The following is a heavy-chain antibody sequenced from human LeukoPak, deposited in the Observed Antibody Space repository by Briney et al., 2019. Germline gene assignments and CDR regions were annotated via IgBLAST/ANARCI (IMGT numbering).Heavy chain of an antibody. D-gene: IGHD5-18*01. CDR1: GFTFSSYW. V-gene: IGHV3-74*01. CDR2: ISSDGSST. J-gene: IGHJ4*02. Sequence: GGSLRLSCAASGFTFSSYWMHWVRQAPGKGLVWGSRISSDGSSTNYADSVKGRFTISRDNAKNTLYLQMNSLRAEDTAVYYCARIGYSYGPDYWGPGTLVSVSS. CDR3: ARIGYSYGPDY.